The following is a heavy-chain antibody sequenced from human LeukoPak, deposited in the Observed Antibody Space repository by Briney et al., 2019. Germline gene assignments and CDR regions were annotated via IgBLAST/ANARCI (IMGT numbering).Heavy chain of an antibody. V-gene: IGHV3-30*04. J-gene: IGHJ6*02. Sequence: QPGGSLRLSCAASGFTFSSYAMHCVRQAPGKGLEWVAVTSYDGSNKYYADSVKGRFTISRDNSQNTLYLQMNSLRTEDTAVYYCARASDYDSYYYYGMDVWGQGTTVTVSS. CDR3: ARASDYDSYYYYGMDV. CDR1: GFTFSSYA. D-gene: IGHD3-22*01. CDR2: TSYDGSNK.